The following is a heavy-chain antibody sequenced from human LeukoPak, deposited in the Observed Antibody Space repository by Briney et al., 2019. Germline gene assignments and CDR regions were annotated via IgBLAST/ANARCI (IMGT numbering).Heavy chain of an antibody. J-gene: IGHJ3*02. V-gene: IGHV4-59*01. D-gene: IGHD3-3*01. Sequence: PSETLSLTCTVSGGSISSYYWSWIRQPPGKGLEWIGYIYYSGSTYYNPSLKSRVTISVDTSKNQFSLKLSSVTAADTAVYYCARVRYYDFWSGYNAFDIWGQGTMVTVSS. CDR1: GGSISSYY. CDR2: IYYSGST. CDR3: ARVRYYDFWSGYNAFDI.